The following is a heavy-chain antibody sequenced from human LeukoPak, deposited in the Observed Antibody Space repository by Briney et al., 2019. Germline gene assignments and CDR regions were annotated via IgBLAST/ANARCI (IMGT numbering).Heavy chain of an antibody. J-gene: IGHJ5*02. CDR3: ARDLRSSLIA. Sequence: GGSLRLSCAASGFTFSASWMTWVRQAPGKGLGWVANIKPDGSDKNYVDSVKGRFTISRDNAENSLFLQMNSLRAEDTALYYCARDLRSSLIAWGQGILVTVSS. V-gene: IGHV3-7*01. D-gene: IGHD2/OR15-2a*01. CDR2: IKPDGSDK. CDR1: GFTFSASW.